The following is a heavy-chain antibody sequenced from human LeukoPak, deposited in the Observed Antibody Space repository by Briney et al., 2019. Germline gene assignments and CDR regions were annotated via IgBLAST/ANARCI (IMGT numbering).Heavy chain of an antibody. V-gene: IGHV3-30-3*01. CDR1: GVTFSSYA. CDR2: ISYDESNK. Sequence: GRSLRLSCAASGVTFSSYAMHWVRQAPGKGLEWVAVISYDESNKYYADSAKGRFTISRDNSKNTLYLQMNSLRAEDTAVYYCARSRSYYGSGTVMDVWGQGTTVTVSS. D-gene: IGHD3-10*01. J-gene: IGHJ6*02. CDR3: ARSRSYYGSGTVMDV.